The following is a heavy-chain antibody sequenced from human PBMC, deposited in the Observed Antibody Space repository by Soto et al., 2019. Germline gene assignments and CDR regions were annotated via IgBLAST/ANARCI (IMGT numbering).Heavy chain of an antibody. V-gene: IGHV3-23*01. CDR1: GFTFSSYA. CDR3: AKDAPPLLC. CDR2: INTSGGRT. J-gene: IGHJ4*02. Sequence: PGGSLRLSWAASGFTFSSYAMHWVRQAPGEGQGLRRGLEWVSTINTSGGRTYYADSVKGRFTISRDNSKNTLYLQMNSLRAEDTAVYYCAKDAPPLLCWGQGTLVTVS. D-gene: IGHD2-2*01.